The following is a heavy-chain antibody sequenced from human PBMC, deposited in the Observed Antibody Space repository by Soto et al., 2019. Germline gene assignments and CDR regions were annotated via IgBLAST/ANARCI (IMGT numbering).Heavy chain of an antibody. V-gene: IGHV3-21*01. D-gene: IGHD2-2*01. CDR1: GFTFSSYS. CDR2: ISSSSSYI. J-gene: IGHJ6*04. CDR3: ASFRAKYCSSTSCPPKV. Sequence: XXSLRLSCAASGFTFSSYSMHWVFQAPGKGLEWVSSISSSSSYIYYADSVKGRFTISRDNAKNSLYLQMNSLRAEETAVYYCASFRAKYCSSTSCPPKVWGKGTTVTVSS.